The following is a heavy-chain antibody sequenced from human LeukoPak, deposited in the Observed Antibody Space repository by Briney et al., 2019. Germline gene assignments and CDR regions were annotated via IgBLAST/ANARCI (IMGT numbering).Heavy chain of an antibody. CDR1: GYTFTSYG. D-gene: IGHD2-2*01. CDR2: ISAYNGNT. V-gene: IGHV1-18*01. CDR3: ARGRGDIVVVPAAIWPLADY. J-gene: IGHJ4*02. Sequence: ASVKVSRKASGYTFTSYGISWVRQAPGQGLEWMGWISAYNGNTNYAQKLQGRVTMTTDTSTSTAYMELRSLRSDDTAVYYCARGRGDIVVVPAAIWPLADYWGQGTLVTVSS.